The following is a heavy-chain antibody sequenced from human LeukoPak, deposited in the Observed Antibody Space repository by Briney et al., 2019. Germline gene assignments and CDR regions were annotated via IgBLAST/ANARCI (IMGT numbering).Heavy chain of an antibody. Sequence: GGSLRLSCAASGFTFSSYAMHWVRQAPGKGLEWVAVISYDGSNKYYADSVKGRFTISRDNSKNTLYLQMNSLRFEDTAMYYCARDLGGIAAAVRWFDPWGQGTLVTVSS. J-gene: IGHJ5*02. D-gene: IGHD6-13*01. V-gene: IGHV3-30*04. CDR2: ISYDGSNK. CDR1: GFTFSSYA. CDR3: ARDLGGIAAAVRWFDP.